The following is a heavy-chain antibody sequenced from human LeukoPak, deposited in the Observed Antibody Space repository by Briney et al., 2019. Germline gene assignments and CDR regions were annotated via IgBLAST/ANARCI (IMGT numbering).Heavy chain of an antibody. V-gene: IGHV3-48*03. CDR3: ARYGDY. Sequence: GGSLRLSCAASGFTFSSYEMNWVRQAPGKGLEWVSYISSRGSTTYYADSVKGRFTISRDNAKNSLNLQMNSLRAEDTAVYYCARYGDYWGQGTLVTVSS. D-gene: IGHD3-10*01. J-gene: IGHJ4*02. CDR2: ISSRGSTT. CDR1: GFTFSSYE.